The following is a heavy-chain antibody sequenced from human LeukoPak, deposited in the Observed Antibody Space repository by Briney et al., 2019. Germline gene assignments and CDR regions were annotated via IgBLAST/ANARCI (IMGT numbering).Heavy chain of an antibody. CDR2: ISYDGSSK. Sequence: GGSLRLSCAASGFTFSSYAMHWVRQAPGKGLEWVAVISYDGSSKNYADSVKARFTISRDNSKNTLYLQMNSLRAEDTAVYYCARSGGWDGMDVWGQGTAVTVSS. CDR3: ARSGGWDGMDV. CDR1: GFTFSSYA. D-gene: IGHD1-1*01. V-gene: IGHV3-30*14. J-gene: IGHJ6*02.